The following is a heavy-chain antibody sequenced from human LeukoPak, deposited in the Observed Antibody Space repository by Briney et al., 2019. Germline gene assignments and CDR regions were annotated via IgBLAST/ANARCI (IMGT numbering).Heavy chain of an antibody. Sequence: GGSLRLSCAASGFYFGEYWMSWVRQAPGKGLEWVSVISGSGGSTHYADSVKGRFTISRDNSKNTLYLQMSSLRAEDTAVYYCAKYNTQWELLAPYYYYGMDVWGQGTTVTVSS. V-gene: IGHV3-23*01. D-gene: IGHD1-26*01. CDR2: ISGSGGST. CDR1: GFYFGEYW. CDR3: AKYNTQWELLAPYYYYGMDV. J-gene: IGHJ6*02.